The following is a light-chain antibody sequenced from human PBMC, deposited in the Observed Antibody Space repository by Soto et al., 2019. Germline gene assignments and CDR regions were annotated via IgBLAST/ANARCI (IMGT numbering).Light chain of an antibody. CDR3: QHHNSYPLT. CDR1: QSISSW. CDR2: QAS. J-gene: IGKJ1*01. Sequence: DIQMTQSPSTLSASVGDRVSVTCRASQSISSWLAWYQQKPGKAPKLLIYQASSLESGVPSRFSGSGSGTDFTLTISSLQPDDFATYYCQHHNSYPLTFGQGTKVEIK. V-gene: IGKV1-5*03.